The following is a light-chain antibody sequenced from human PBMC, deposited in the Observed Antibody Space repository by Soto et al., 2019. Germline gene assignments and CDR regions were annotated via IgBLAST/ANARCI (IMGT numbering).Light chain of an antibody. CDR1: SSDVGGYDY. J-gene: IGLJ1*01. CDR3: CSFAGDPYV. CDR2: DVH. V-gene: IGLV2-11*01. Sequence: QSVLTQPRSVSASPGQSVAISCTGTSSDVGGYDYVSWYQQHPGKAPKLMIYDVHKRPSGVPDRFSGSKSGNTASLTISGLQAEDEADYYCCSFAGDPYVFGTGTKLT.